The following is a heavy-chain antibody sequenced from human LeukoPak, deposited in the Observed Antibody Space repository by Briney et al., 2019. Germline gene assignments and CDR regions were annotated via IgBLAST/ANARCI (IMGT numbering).Heavy chain of an antibody. J-gene: IGHJ4*02. Sequence: SETLSLTCAVYGGSFSGYYWSWIRQPPGKGLEWIGEINHSGSTNYNPSLKSRVTISVDTSKNQFSLKLSPVTAADTAVYYCARVRGYDYVWGSYRFDYWGQGTLVTVSS. D-gene: IGHD3-16*02. CDR3: ARVRGYDYVWGSYRFDY. CDR2: INHSGST. CDR1: GGSFSGYY. V-gene: IGHV4-34*01.